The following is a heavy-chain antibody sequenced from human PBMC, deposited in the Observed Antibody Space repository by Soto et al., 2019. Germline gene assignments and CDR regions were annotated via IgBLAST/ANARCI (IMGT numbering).Heavy chain of an antibody. V-gene: IGHV3-23*01. D-gene: IGHD6-13*01. J-gene: IGHJ5*02. CDR1: GFTFSSYA. CDR2: ISGSGGST. Sequence: RLSCAASGFTFSSYAMSLFRQAPGKGLEWVSAISGSGGSTYYADSVKGRFTISRDNSKNTLYLQMNSLRAEDTAVYYCAKDVSSSWYGVWFDPWGQGTLVTVSS. CDR3: AKDVSSSWYGVWFDP.